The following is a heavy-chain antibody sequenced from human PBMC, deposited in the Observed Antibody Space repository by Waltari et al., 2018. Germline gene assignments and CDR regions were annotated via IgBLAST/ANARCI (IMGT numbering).Heavy chain of an antibody. V-gene: IGHV4-39*02. Sequence: QLQLQESGPGLVKPSETLFLTCSVSGGSITTSGYYWGWIRQAPGKGLEWIGSIHPSGTYYSSSLKSRVAISADKFQNHFSLRLSSVTAADTAVYYCVKRSYGVAFDPWGQGILVTVSS. CDR2: IHPSGT. CDR3: VKRSYGVAFDP. D-gene: IGHD3-10*01. CDR1: GGSITTSGYY. J-gene: IGHJ5*02.